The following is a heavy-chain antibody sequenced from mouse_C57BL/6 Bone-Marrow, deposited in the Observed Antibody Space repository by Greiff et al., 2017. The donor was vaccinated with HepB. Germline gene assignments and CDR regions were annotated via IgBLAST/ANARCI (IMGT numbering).Heavy chain of an antibody. V-gene: IGHV1-19*01. CDR2: INPYNGGT. J-gene: IGHJ4*01. CDR1: GYTFTDYY. Sequence: VQLQQSGPVLVKPGASVKMSCKASGYTFTDYYMNWVKQSHGKSLEWIGVINPYNGGTSYNQKFKGKATLTVDKSSSTAYMELNSLTSEDSAVYYCARVGYPFYYYAMDYWGQGTSVTVSS. CDR3: ARVGYPFYYYAMDY. D-gene: IGHD2-14*01.